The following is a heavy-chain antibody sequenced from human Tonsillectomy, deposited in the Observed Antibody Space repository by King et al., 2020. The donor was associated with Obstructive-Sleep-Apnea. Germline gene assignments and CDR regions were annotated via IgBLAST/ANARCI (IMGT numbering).Heavy chain of an antibody. CDR3: ARVGSGSYGYGEYYYYYGMDV. V-gene: IGHV4-39*07. J-gene: IGHJ6*02. Sequence: QLQESGPGLVKPSETLSLTCTVSGGSISSGRYYWGWIRQPPGQGLEWIGSIYNSGRTYYNPSLKSRVTISVDTSKNHFSLKLRSVTAADTAVYYCARVGSGSYGYGEYYYYYGMDVWGQGTTVTVSS. CDR1: GGSISSGRYY. CDR2: IYNSGRT. D-gene: IGHD3-10*01.